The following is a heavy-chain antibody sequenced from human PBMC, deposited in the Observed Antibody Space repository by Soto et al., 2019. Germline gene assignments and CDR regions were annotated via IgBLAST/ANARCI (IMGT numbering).Heavy chain of an antibody. Sequence: GPSVKVSCKTSGYTFIAYYIHWVRQAPGQGLEWMGWINPNSGGTKYAQIFQGRVTMTRDTSISTAYMELSRLRSDDTAVYYCARGMNWVVTVAGKPFYYYGLGEWGQGTTVTVSS. D-gene: IGHD7-27*01. CDR3: ARGMNWVVTVAGKPFYYYGLGE. J-gene: IGHJ6*02. V-gene: IGHV1-2*02. CDR2: INPNSGGT. CDR1: GYTFIAYY.